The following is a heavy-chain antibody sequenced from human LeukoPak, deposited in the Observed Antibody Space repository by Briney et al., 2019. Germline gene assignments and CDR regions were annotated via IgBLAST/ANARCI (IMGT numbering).Heavy chain of an antibody. V-gene: IGHV1-69*05. Sequence: SVKVSCKASGGTFSSYAISWVRQAPGQGLEWMGGIIPIFGTANYAQKFQGRVTITTDESTSTAYMELSSLRSDDTAVYYCARGRDIVVVPAAEIHYYYYMDVWGKGTTVTVSS. CDR2: IIPIFGTA. CDR3: ARGRDIVVVPAAEIHYYYYMDV. CDR1: GGTFSSYA. J-gene: IGHJ6*03. D-gene: IGHD2-2*01.